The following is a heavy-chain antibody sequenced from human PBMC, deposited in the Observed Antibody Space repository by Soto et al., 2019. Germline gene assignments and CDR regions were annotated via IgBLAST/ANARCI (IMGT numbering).Heavy chain of an antibody. CDR2: IIPIFGTA. D-gene: IGHD3-10*01. CDR3: ARDAATSGSGSSRYYYYGMDV. Sequence: ASVKVSCKASGGTFSSYAISWVRQAPGQGLEWMGGIIPIFGTANYAQKFQGRVTITADESTSTAYMELSSLRSEDTAVYYCARDAATSGSGSSRYYYYGMDVWGQGTTVTVSS. J-gene: IGHJ6*02. CDR1: GGTFSSYA. V-gene: IGHV1-69*13.